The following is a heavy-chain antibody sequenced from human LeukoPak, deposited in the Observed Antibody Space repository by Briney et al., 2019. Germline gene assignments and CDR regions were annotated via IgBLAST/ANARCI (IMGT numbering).Heavy chain of an antibody. CDR3: AKSRAPTADPDAFDV. J-gene: IGHJ3*01. Sequence: GGSLRLSCVASGFTFSNYGIHWVRQAPGKGLEWVAFIRYGTRNEYYADSVKGRFTVSRDNSKNSLYLRMNSLRVEDTAIYYCAKSRAPTADPDAFDVWGQGTMVTVSS. V-gene: IGHV3-30*02. CDR1: GFTFSNYG. D-gene: IGHD1-14*01. CDR2: IRYGTRNE.